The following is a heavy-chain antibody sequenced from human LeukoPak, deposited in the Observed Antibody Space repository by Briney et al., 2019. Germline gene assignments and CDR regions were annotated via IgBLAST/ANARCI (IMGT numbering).Heavy chain of an antibody. V-gene: IGHV3-30*04. J-gene: IGHJ4*02. CDR3: ATETV. CDR1: GFTFSSYT. Sequence: QPGGSLRLSCAASGFTFSSYTMHWVRQAPGKGLEWVAVISYDGSNRYYADSVKGRFTISRDNSKNTLYLQMNSLRAEDTAVYYCATETVWGQGTLVTVSS. CDR2: ISYDGSNR. D-gene: IGHD4-17*01.